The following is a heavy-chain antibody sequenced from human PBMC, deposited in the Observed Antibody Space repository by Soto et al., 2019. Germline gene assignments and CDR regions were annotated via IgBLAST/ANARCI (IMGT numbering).Heavy chain of an antibody. Sequence: QVQLVQSGAEVKKPGSSVKVSCKASGGTFSNDIITWVRQAPGQGLEWMGRIIPLLDIANYAQKFQGRVTITADKSTSTAYMELNSLRSEDTAVYYCVRDSPIGSTYCGYDGIDYWGQGTLVTVSS. CDR2: IIPLLDIA. J-gene: IGHJ4*02. CDR3: VRDSPIGSTYCGYDGIDY. CDR1: GGTFSNDI. D-gene: IGHD5-12*01. V-gene: IGHV1-69*08.